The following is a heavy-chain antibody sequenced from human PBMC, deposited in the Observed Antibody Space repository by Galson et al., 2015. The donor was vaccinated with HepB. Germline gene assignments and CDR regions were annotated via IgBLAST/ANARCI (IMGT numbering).Heavy chain of an antibody. Sequence: SLRLSCAASGSTFSDYYMTWIRQAPGEGLEWVSHISSSGSSTVSYADPVRGRFTISRDNAKNSLYLQMNSLRAEDTAVYYCARATLGWFDPWGQGTLVTISS. CDR2: ISSSGSSTV. CDR1: GSTFSDYY. J-gene: IGHJ5*02. V-gene: IGHV3-11*01. D-gene: IGHD2/OR15-2a*01. CDR3: ARATLGWFDP.